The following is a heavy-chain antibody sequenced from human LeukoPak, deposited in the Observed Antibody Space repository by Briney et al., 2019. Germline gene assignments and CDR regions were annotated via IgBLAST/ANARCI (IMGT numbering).Heavy chain of an antibody. Sequence: SVKVSCKASGGTFSSYAISWVRQAPGQGLEWMGGIIPIFGTANYAQKFQGRVTITVDKSTSTAYMELSSLRSEDTAVYYCARGVSGSYSWNYFDYWGQGTLVTVSS. J-gene: IGHJ4*02. CDR3: ARGVSGSYSWNYFDY. CDR2: IIPIFGTA. D-gene: IGHD1-26*01. CDR1: GGTFSSYA. V-gene: IGHV1-69*06.